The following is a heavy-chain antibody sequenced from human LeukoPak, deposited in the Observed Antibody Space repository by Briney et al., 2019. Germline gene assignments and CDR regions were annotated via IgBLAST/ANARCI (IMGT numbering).Heavy chain of an antibody. CDR3: ARGRYSSSPPTPDY. J-gene: IGHJ4*02. Sequence: ASVKVSCTASGYTFTSYGISWVRQAPGQGLEWMGWISAYNGNTNYAQKLQGRVTMTTDTSTSTAYMELRSLRSDDTAVYYCARGRYSSSPPTPDYWGQGTLVTVSS. CDR2: ISAYNGNT. V-gene: IGHV1-18*01. CDR1: GYTFTSYG. D-gene: IGHD6-13*01.